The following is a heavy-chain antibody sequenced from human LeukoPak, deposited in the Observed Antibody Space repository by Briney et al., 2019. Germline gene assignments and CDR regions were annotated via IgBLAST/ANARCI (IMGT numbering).Heavy chain of an antibody. CDR3: ARGGDGGKKGNWFDP. J-gene: IGHJ5*02. V-gene: IGHV3-21*01. CDR1: GFTFSSYS. D-gene: IGHD4-23*01. CDR2: ISSSSSYI. Sequence: GSLRLSCAASGFTFSSYSMNWVRQAPGKGLEWVSSISSSSSYIYYADSVKGRFTISRDNAKNSLYLQMNSLRAEDTAVYYCARGGDGGKKGNWFDPWGQGTLVTVSS.